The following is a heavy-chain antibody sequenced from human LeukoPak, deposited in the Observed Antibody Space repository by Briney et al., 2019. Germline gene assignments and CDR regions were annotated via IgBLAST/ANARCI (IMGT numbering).Heavy chain of an antibody. J-gene: IGHJ4*02. CDR2: IWYDGSNK. CDR3: ARAAWYSSSWQEGYYFDY. Sequence: GRSLRLSCAASGFTFSSYGMHWVRQAPGKGLEWVAVIWYDGSNKYYADSVKGRFTISRDNSKNTLYLQMNSLRADDTAVYYCARAAWYSSSWQEGYYFDYWGQGTLVTVSS. D-gene: IGHD6-13*01. CDR1: GFTFSSYG. V-gene: IGHV3-33*01.